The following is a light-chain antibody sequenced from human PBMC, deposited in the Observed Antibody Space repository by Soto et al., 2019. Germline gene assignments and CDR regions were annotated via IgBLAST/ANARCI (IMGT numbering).Light chain of an antibody. V-gene: IGLV1-47*01. CDR1: SSNIGSHY. J-gene: IGLJ3*02. CDR2: RNN. CDR3: ATWDYSLSGRYWV. Sequence: QSVVTQPPSASGTPGQRVTISCSGSSSNIGSHYVYWYQQLPGTAPKLLIYRNNQRPSGVPDRFSGSKSGTSASLAISGLRYEDEADYYCATWDYSLSGRYWVFGGGTKLTV.